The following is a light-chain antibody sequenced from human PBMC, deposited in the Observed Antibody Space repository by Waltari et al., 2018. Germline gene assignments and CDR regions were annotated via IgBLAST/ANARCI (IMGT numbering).Light chain of an antibody. CDR3: QQRRSWPLT. Sequence: EIVLTQSPAILSFSPGERATLSCMASQSVGTYLAWYQQRPGQSPRLLIYDASYRATGIPGRFSGSGSETDFTLTISSLQPEDFAVYYCQQRRSWPLTFGGGTRVQI. CDR2: DAS. CDR1: QSVGTY. J-gene: IGKJ4*01. V-gene: IGKV3-11*01.